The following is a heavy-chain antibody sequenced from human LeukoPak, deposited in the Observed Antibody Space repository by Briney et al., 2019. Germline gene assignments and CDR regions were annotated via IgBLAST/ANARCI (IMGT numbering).Heavy chain of an antibody. CDR2: INHSGST. V-gene: IGHV4-34*01. D-gene: IGHD6-13*01. J-gene: IGHJ4*02. CDR1: GFTFGSYS. CDR3: AREFGCSSSWYNDY. Sequence: GSLRLSCAASGFTFGSYSMSWVRQPPGKGLEWIGEINHSGSTNYNPSLKSRVTISVDTSKNQFSLKLSSVTAADTAVYYCAREFGCSSSWYNDYWGQGTLVTVSS.